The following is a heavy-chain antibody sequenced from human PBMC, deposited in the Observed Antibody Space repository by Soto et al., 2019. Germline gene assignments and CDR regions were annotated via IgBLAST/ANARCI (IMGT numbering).Heavy chain of an antibody. D-gene: IGHD5-12*01. J-gene: IGHJ4*02. CDR2: IIPIFGTA. CDR3: ASTGGDGYNWRDY. CDR1: GGTFSSYA. V-gene: IGHV1-69*13. Sequence: ASVKVSCKASGGTFSSYAISWVRQAPGQGLEWMGGIIPIFGTANYAQKFQGRVTVTADESTSTAYMELSSLRSEDTAVYYCASTGGDGYNWRDYWGQGTLVTVSS.